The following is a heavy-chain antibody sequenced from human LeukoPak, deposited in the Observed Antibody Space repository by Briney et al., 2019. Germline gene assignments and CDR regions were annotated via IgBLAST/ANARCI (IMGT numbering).Heavy chain of an antibody. CDR1: GYTFTSYD. V-gene: IGHV1-8*03. CDR3: ARARTIFNWNEVGDY. D-gene: IGHD1-20*01. CDR2: MNPNSGNT. J-gene: IGHJ4*02. Sequence: ASVKVSCKASGYTFTSYDINWVRQATGQGLEWMGWMNPNSGNTGYAQKFQGRVTITRNTSISTAYMELSSLRSEDTAVYYCARARTIFNWNEVGDYWGQGTLVTVSS.